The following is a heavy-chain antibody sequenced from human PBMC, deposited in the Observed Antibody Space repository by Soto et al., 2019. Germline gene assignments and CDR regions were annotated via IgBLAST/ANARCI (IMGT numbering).Heavy chain of an antibody. Sequence: QVSLVESGGGVVQPGMSLRLSCAASGFTFSNYGMHWVRQAPGKGLEWVAVISYDGRNKYYADSVEGRCTITRASAKNTLYLRRNSLRGEAAAVYYGGQAAADSGYDPDYWGQGTLVTVSS. CDR2: ISYDGRNK. D-gene: IGHD5-12*01. V-gene: IGHV3-30*03. CDR3: GQAAADSGYDPDY. J-gene: IGHJ4*02. CDR1: GFTFSNYG.